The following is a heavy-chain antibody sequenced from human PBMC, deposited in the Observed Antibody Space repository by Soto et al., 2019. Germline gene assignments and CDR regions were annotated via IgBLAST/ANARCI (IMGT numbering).Heavy chain of an antibody. V-gene: IGHV4-31*03. CDR2: IYYSGST. CDR3: ARRGYSGYDHFYFDY. D-gene: IGHD5-12*01. J-gene: IGHJ4*02. Sequence: SSETLSLTCTVSGGSISSGGYYWSWIRQHPGKGLEWIGYIYYSGSTYYNPSLKSRVTISVDTSKNQLSLKLSSVTAADTAVYYCARRGYSGYDHFYFDYWGQGTLVTVSS. CDR1: GGSISSGGYY.